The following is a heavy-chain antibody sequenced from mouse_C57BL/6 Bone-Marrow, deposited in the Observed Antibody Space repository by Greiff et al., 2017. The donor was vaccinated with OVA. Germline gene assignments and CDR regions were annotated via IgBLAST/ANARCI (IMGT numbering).Heavy chain of an antibody. CDR3: AREGNYYAMDY. CDR2: INYDGSST. J-gene: IGHJ4*01. CDR1: GFTFSDYY. D-gene: IGHD2-1*01. V-gene: IGHV5-16*01. Sequence: EVHLVESEGGLVQPGSSMKLSCTASGFTFSDYYMAWVRQVPEKGLEWVANINYDGSSTYYLDSLKSRFIISRDNAKNILYLQMSSLKSEDTATYYCAREGNYYAMDYWGQGTSVTVPS.